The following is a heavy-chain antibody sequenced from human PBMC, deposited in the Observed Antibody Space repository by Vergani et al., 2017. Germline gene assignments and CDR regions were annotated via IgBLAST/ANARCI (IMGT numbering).Heavy chain of an antibody. Sequence: EVQLVESGGGLVQPGGSLRLSCAASGFTFSSYEMNWVRQAPGKGLEWVSYISSSGSTIYYADSVKGRFTISRDNAKNSLYLQMNSLRAEDTAVYYCARGSYDFWRRYNWFDTWGQGTLVTVSS. CDR3: ARGSYDFWRRYNWFDT. V-gene: IGHV3-48*03. CDR2: ISSSGSTI. CDR1: GFTFSSYE. D-gene: IGHD3-3*01. J-gene: IGHJ5*02.